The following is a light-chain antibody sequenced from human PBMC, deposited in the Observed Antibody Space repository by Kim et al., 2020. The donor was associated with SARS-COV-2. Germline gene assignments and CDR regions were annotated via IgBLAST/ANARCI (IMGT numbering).Light chain of an antibody. Sequence: ASVGDRVTITCRDSQGISSFLAWYQQEPGKAPKLLIYGSSSLQYGVPSRFSGSGSGTVFTLTISSLQPEDFATYYCQQLKSYPLTFGQGTRLEIK. CDR2: GSS. CDR3: QQLKSYPLT. V-gene: IGKV1-9*01. J-gene: IGKJ5*01. CDR1: QGISSF.